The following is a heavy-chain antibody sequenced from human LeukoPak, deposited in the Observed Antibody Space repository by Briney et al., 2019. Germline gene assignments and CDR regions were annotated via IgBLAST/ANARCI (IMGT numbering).Heavy chain of an antibody. J-gene: IGHJ6*04. D-gene: IGHD4-23*01. CDR1: GFTFSSYW. Sequence: GGSLRLSCAASGFTFSSYWMHWVRQAPGKGLVWVSRINTDGSSTSYADSVKGRFTISRVNAKNTLYLQMNSLRAEDTAVYYCARDLDYGGNYVWGKGTTVTVSS. V-gene: IGHV3-74*01. CDR3: ARDLDYGGNYV. CDR2: INTDGSST.